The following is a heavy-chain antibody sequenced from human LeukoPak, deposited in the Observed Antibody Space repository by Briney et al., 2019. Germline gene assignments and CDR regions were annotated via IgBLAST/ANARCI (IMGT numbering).Heavy chain of an antibody. Sequence: LGESLKISCKGSGYSFTSYWIGWVRQMPGKGLEWMGIIYHGDSDTRYSPSFQGQVTISADKSISTAYLQWSSLKASDTAMYYCARPYCSGGSCYSDAFDIWGQGTMVTVSS. D-gene: IGHD2-15*01. V-gene: IGHV5-51*01. CDR2: IYHGDSDT. CDR3: ARPYCSGGSCYSDAFDI. CDR1: GYSFTSYW. J-gene: IGHJ3*02.